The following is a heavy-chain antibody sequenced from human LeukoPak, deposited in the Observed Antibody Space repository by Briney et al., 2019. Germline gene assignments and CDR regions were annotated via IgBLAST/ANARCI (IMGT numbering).Heavy chain of an antibody. CDR2: ISYDGSNK. CDR1: GFTFSSYA. V-gene: IGHV3-30-3*01. D-gene: IGHD4-17*01. J-gene: IGHJ4*02. CDR3: ARDVYGDYYFDY. Sequence: GSLRLSCAASGFTFSSYAMHWVRQAPGKGLEWVAVISYDGSNKYYADSVKGRFTISRDNSKNTLYLQMNSLRAEDTAVYYCARDVYGDYYFDYWGQGTLVTVSS.